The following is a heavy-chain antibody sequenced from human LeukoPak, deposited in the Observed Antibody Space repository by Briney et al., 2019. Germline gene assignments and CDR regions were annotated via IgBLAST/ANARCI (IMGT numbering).Heavy chain of an antibody. V-gene: IGHV3-7*01. CDR2: IKQDGSEK. J-gene: IGHJ4*02. CDR1: GFTFSNYW. Sequence: GGSLRLSCAASGFTFSNYWMKWVSQVPGKGLEWVANIKQDGSEKYYVDSVKGRFTISRDNAKNSVYLQMNSLRVEDTAVYYCASSFSSGWHVADSFDYWGQGTLVTVSS. CDR3: ASSFSSGWHVADSFDY. D-gene: IGHD6-19*01.